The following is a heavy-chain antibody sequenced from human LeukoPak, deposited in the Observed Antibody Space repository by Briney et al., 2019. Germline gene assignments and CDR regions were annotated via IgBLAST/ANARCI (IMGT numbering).Heavy chain of an antibody. CDR1: GGSISSYY. D-gene: IGHD3-16*01. V-gene: IGHV4-59*01. J-gene: IGHJ3*02. CDR2: IYYSGST. CDR3: AREISDYLWGSHWRAFDI. Sequence: RPSETLSLTCTVSGGSISSYYWSWIRQPPGKGLEWIGYIYYSGSTNYNPSLKSRVTISVDTSKNQFSLKLSSVTAADTAVYYCAREISDYLWGSHWRAFDIWGQGTMVTVSS.